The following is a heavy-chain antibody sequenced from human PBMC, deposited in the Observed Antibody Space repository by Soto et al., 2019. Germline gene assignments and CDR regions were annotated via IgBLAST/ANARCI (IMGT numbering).Heavy chain of an antibody. Sequence: QVQLMQSGAEVRNPGASARLSCETSGYNFNQYYIHWVRQAPGQGLEWMGIINLRGGTTEYAHKFRGRVTVTGDTSTSTAYMELMSLRSEDTAIYFCARGPDDSDVPRWDYWGQGTLVTVSS. CDR2: INLRGGTT. D-gene: IGHD4-17*01. J-gene: IGHJ4*02. CDR3: ARGPDDSDVPRWDY. CDR1: GYNFNQYY. V-gene: IGHV1-46*02.